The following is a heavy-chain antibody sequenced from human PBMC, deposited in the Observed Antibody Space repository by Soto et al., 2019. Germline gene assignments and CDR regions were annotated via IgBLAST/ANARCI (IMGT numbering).Heavy chain of an antibody. CDR1: GYSFSNFW. CDR3: ARSPRSSPYFDY. J-gene: IGHJ4*02. CDR2: IYPGDHET. Sequence: GESLKISCQFSGYSFSNFWINWVRQLPGKGLEWMGIIYPGDHETRYSPSFHGKVTISADKSINTAYLQWNSLEASDTAFYFCARSPRSSPYFDYWGQGALVTVSS. V-gene: IGHV5-51*01. D-gene: IGHD6-13*01.